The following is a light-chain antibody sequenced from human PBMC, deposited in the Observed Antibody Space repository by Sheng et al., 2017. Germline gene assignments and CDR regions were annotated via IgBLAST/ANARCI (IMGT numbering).Light chain of an antibody. CDR3: QQRSNWLT. J-gene: IGKJ4*01. CDR2: EGS. V-gene: IGKV3-11*01. CDR1: ESVSRY. Sequence: EIVLTQSPATLSLSPGESATLSCRASESVSRYLAWYQQKPGQAPRLLIFEGSNRATGIPPRFSGSGSGTDFTLTISSLEPEDFAIYYCQQRSNWLTFGGGTKVEIK.